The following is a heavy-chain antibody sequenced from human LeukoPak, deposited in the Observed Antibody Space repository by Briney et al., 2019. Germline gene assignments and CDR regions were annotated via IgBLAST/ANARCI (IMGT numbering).Heavy chain of an antibody. Sequence: GSLRLSCAASGFTVSSNYMSWVRQAPGKGLEWVSVIYSGGSTYYADSVKGRFTISRDNSKNTLYLQMNSLRAEDTAVYYCARMFDYGGLRGWFDPWGQGTLVTVSS. V-gene: IGHV3-53*01. CDR1: GFTVSSNY. CDR2: IYSGGST. CDR3: ARMFDYGGLRGWFDP. D-gene: IGHD4-23*01. J-gene: IGHJ5*02.